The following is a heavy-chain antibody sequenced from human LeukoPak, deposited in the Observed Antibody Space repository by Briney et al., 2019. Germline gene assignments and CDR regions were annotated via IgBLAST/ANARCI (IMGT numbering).Heavy chain of an antibody. D-gene: IGHD5-18*01. CDR1: GFTVSSNY. J-gene: IGHJ4*02. CDR2: IYSGGST. Sequence: SGGSLRLSCAASGFTVSSNYMSWVRQAPGKGLEWASVIYSGGSTYYADSVKGRFTISRDNSKNTLYLQMNSLRAEDTAVYYCARYDTAMDTFDYWGQGTLVTVSS. V-gene: IGHV3-66*01. CDR3: ARYDTAMDTFDY.